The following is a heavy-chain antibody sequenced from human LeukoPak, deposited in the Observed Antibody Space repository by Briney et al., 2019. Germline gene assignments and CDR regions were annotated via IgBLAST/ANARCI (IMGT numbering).Heavy chain of an antibody. D-gene: IGHD4/OR15-4a*01. CDR1: GITFSDHY. J-gene: IGHJ4*02. CDR3: ARRAGAYSHPYDY. Sequence: GGSLRLSCAASGITFSDHYMSWVRQAPGKGLEWVSVIYNGGSTYYADSVKGRFTISRDNSKNTLYLQMNSLRAEDTAVYYYARRAGAYSHPYDYWGQGTLVTVSS. V-gene: IGHV3-53*01. CDR2: IYNGGST.